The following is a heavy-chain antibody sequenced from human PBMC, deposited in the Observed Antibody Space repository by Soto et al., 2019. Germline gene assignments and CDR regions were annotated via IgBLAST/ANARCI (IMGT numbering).Heavy chain of an antibody. CDR1: GFTLSGSA. J-gene: IGHJ6*02. D-gene: IGHD1-1*01. CDR3: ATRIGTDYYYYYGLDV. Sequence: EVQLVESGGGLVQPGGSLKLSCAASGFTLSGSAMHWVRQASGKGLEWVGRIRSKPNSYGTEYAASVTGRFTISRDDSKNTAYLQMNRLKTEDTAVYYCATRIGTDYYYYYGLDVWGQGTTVTVSS. CDR2: IRSKPNSYGT. V-gene: IGHV3-73*02.